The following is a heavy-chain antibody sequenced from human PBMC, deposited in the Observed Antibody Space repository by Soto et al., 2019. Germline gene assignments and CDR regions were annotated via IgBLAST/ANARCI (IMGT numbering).Heavy chain of an antibody. D-gene: IGHD6-13*01. CDR2: IIPIFGTA. Sequence: QVQLVQSGAEVKKPGSSVKVSCKASGGTFSSYAISWVRQAPGPGLEWMGGIIPIFGTANYAQKFQGRVTITADESTSTAYMELSSLRSEDTAVYYCARVEEVAAAGTWGMDVWGQGTTVTVSS. CDR1: GGTFSSYA. J-gene: IGHJ6*02. V-gene: IGHV1-69*01. CDR3: ARVEEVAAAGTWGMDV.